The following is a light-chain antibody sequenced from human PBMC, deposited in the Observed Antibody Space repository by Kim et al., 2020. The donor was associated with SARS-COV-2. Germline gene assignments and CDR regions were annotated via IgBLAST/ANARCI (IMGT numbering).Light chain of an antibody. CDR1: SSDVGSYNL. Sequence: SGSPGQSITISCTGTSSDVGSYNLVSWYQQHPGKAPKLMIYEVSKRPSGVSNRFSGSKSGNTASLTISGLQAEDEADYYCCSYGGVFGTGTKVTVL. J-gene: IGLJ1*01. CDR2: EVS. CDR3: CSYGGV. V-gene: IGLV2-23*02.